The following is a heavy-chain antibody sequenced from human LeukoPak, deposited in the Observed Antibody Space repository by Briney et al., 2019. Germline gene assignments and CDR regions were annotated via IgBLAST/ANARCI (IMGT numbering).Heavy chain of an antibody. Sequence: ASVRVSCKASGGTFSSYAISWVRQAPGQGLEWVGGIIPIFGTANYAQKFQGRVTMTRDTSTSTVYMELGSLRSEDTAVYYCARRGSAWFGEYPYYYYYMDVWGKGTTVTVS. CDR1: GGTFSSYA. CDR3: ARRGSAWFGEYPYYYYYMDV. J-gene: IGHJ6*03. CDR2: IIPIFGTA. D-gene: IGHD3-10*01. V-gene: IGHV1-69*05.